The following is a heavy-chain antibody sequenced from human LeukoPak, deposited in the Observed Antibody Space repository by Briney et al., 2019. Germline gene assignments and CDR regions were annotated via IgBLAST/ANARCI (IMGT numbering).Heavy chain of an antibody. CDR3: AIQPWAFDI. Sequence: ASVKVSCKASGYTFSSYGISWLRQAPGQGLESMGWINPNSGATKYAQKFQGRVTMTRDTSITTAYLELSRLRSDDTAVYYCAIQPWAFDIWGQGTVVTVSS. CDR1: GYTFSSYG. V-gene: IGHV1-2*02. CDR2: INPNSGAT. D-gene: IGHD5-18*01. J-gene: IGHJ3*02.